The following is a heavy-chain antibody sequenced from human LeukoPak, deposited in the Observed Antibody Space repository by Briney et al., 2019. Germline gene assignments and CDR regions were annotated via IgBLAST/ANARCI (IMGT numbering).Heavy chain of an antibody. V-gene: IGHV3-30*04. D-gene: IGHD2-15*01. CDR2: ISYDGSNK. CDR3: AKDYQRYCSGGSCYSGDY. Sequence: PGGSLRLSCAASGFTFSSYAMHWVRQAPGKGLEWVAAISYDGSNKYSADSVKGRFTISRDNSKNTLYLQMNSLRAEDTAVYYCAKDYQRYCSGGSCYSGDYWGQGTLVTVSS. CDR1: GFTFSSYA. J-gene: IGHJ4*02.